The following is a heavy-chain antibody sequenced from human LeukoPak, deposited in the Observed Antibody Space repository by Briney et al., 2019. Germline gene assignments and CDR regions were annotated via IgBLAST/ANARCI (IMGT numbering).Heavy chain of an antibody. V-gene: IGHV3-21*01. D-gene: IGHD6-6*01. CDR1: GFTFSSYS. CDR2: ISSSSYI. Sequence: GGSLRLSCAASGFTFSSYSMNWVRQAPGKGLEWVSSISSSSYIYYADSVEGRFTISRDNAKNSLYLQMNSLRAEDTAVYYCAREASGSFDYWGQGTLVTVSS. CDR3: AREASGSFDY. J-gene: IGHJ4*02.